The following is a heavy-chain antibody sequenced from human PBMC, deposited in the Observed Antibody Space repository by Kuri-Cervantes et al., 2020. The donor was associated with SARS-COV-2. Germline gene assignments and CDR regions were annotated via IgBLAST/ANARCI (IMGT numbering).Heavy chain of an antibody. Sequence: ASVKVSCKASGGTFSDYYIHWVRQAPGQGLEWMGWVNPISGGTKFAQKFQGRVTMTEDTSTDTAYMELSSLRSEDTAVYYCATEGYSIIIWAFAHWGQGTKVTVSS. CDR3: ATEGYSIIIWAFAH. CDR2: VNPISGGT. D-gene: IGHD3-22*01. V-gene: IGHV1-2*02. CDR1: GGTFSDYY. J-gene: IGHJ3*01.